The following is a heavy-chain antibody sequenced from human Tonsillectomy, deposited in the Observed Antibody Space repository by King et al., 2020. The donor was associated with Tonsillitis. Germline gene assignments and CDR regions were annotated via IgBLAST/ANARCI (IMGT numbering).Heavy chain of an antibody. D-gene: IGHD5-12*01. CDR2: VYYTGST. V-gene: IGHV4-59*01. Sequence: VQLQESGPGLVKPSETLSLTCTVSGGSISGYYWSWIRQPPGEGLEWIGYVYYTGSTGYNPSLKSRVTILLDTSRKQFSLKLSSVTAADTAVYYCARTPWGYAFDYGGQGALVTVSA. J-gene: IGHJ4*02. CDR3: ARTPWGYAFDY. CDR1: GGSISGYY.